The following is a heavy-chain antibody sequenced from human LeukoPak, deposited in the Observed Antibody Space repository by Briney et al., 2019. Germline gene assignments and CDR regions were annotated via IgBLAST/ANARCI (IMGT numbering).Heavy chain of an antibody. J-gene: IGHJ4*02. V-gene: IGHV3-66*02. Sequence: PGGSLRLSCAASGFTVSSNYMSWVRQAPGKGLEWVSVIYSGGSTYYADSVKGRFTISRDNSKNTRYLQMNSLRAEDTAVYYCARVEYYYDSSGYFEYFFDYWGQGTLVTVSS. D-gene: IGHD3-22*01. CDR3: ARVEYYYDSSGYFEYFFDY. CDR1: GFTVSSNY. CDR2: IYSGGST.